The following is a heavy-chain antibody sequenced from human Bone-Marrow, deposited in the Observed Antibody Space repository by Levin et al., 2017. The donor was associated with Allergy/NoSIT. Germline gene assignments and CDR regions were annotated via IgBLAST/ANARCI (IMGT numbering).Heavy chain of an antibody. J-gene: IGHJ3*02. V-gene: IGHV3-11*03. Sequence: GESLKISCAASGFTFSDYYMTWVRQAPGKGLEWHSFISGRGSYTKYADSVKGRLTISRDNAKNSLYLQMNSLRADDTAVYYCARSIGNDHDAFDIWGQGTMVTVSS. CDR2: ISGRGSYT. CDR1: GFTFSDYY. D-gene: IGHD1-14*01. CDR3: ARSIGNDHDAFDI.